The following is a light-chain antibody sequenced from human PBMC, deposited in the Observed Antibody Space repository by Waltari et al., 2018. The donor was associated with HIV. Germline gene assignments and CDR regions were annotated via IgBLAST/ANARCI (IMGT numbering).Light chain of an antibody. CDR2: AAT. Sequence: DIQMTQSPSFVSASVGDRVTITCRASLDISPWLAWYQQKPGQVPKVLIHAATNLQSGVTLTISSLQSEDFATYYCQQTWLFPLTFGPGTKVENK. CDR1: LDISPW. V-gene: IGKV1-12*01. CDR3: QQTWLFPLT. J-gene: IGKJ3*01.